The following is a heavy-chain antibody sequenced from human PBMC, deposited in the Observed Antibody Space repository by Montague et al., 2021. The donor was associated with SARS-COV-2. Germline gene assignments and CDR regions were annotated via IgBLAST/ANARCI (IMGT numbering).Heavy chain of an antibody. J-gene: IGHJ3*02. D-gene: IGHD3-9*01. CDR1: GGSISNYY. CDR3: ARTYYDILTGYYNRGAFDI. Sequence: SETLSLTCTLSGGSISNYYWSWIRQPPGKGLEWIGYIYYSGSTNXNPSLKSRVTISVDTSKNQFSLKLSSVTAADTAVYYCARTYYDILTGYYNRGAFDIWGQGTMVTVSS. CDR2: IYYSGST. V-gene: IGHV4-59*08.